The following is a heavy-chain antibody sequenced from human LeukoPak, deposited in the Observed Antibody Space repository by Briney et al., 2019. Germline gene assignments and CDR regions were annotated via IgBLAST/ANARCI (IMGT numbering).Heavy chain of an antibody. V-gene: IGHV3-30*02. Sequence: GGSLRLSCAASGFTFSSYGMHWVRQAPGKGLEWVAFIRYDGSNKYYADSVKGRFTISRDNSKNTLYLQMNSLRAEDTAVYYCAREEQFGELLRGLDYWGQGTLVTVSS. CDR2: IRYDGSNK. J-gene: IGHJ4*02. D-gene: IGHD3-10*01. CDR1: GFTFSSYG. CDR3: AREEQFGELLRGLDY.